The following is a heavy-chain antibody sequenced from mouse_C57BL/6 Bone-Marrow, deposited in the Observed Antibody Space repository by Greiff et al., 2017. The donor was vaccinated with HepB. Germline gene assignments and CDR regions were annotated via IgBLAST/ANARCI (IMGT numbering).Heavy chain of an antibody. CDR1: GIDFSRYW. CDR3: ARPHYYGSDYAMDY. V-gene: IGHV4-1*01. D-gene: IGHD1-1*01. Sequence: EVQLVESGGGLVQPGGSLKLSCAASGIDFSRYWMSWVRRAPGKGLEWIGEINPDSSTINYAPSLKDKFIISRDNAKNTLYLQKSKVRSEDTALYYCARPHYYGSDYAMDYWGQGTSVTVSS. J-gene: IGHJ4*01. CDR2: INPDSSTI.